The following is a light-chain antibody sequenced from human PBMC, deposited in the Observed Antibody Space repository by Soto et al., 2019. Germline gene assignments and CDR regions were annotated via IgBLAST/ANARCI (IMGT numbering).Light chain of an antibody. J-gene: IGKJ4*01. CDR3: QQYGSSVGGT. V-gene: IGKV3-20*01. CDR1: QSVDSGY. CDR2: DAS. Sequence: EIVLTQSPGTLSLSPGERAILSCRASQSVDSGYLAWYQQKPGQAPRLLIYDASSRATGIPDRFSGSGSGTDFTLTISRLEPEDFAVYYCQQYGSSVGGTFGGGTKVDIK.